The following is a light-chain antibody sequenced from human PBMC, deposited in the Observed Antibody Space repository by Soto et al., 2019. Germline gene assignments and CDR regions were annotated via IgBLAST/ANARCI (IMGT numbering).Light chain of an antibody. V-gene: IGLV2-14*01. CDR2: DVS. CDR3: SSYTSSSTLV. J-gene: IGLJ1*01. CDR1: SSDVGGYNY. Sequence: SALTQPASVSGSPGQSITISCTGTSSDVGGYNYVSWYQQHPGKAPKLMIYDVSNRPSGVSNSFSGSKSGNTASLTISGLQAEDEADYYCSSYTSSSTLVFGTGTKVTVL.